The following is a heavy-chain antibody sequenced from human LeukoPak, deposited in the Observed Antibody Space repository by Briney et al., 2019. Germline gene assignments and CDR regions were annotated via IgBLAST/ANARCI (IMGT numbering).Heavy chain of an antibody. CDR1: GFTVSSNY. D-gene: IGHD6-6*01. CDR3: AKSTKYSSSSPFDY. V-gene: IGHV3-53*01. CDR2: IYSGGST. Sequence: GGSLRLSCAASGFTVSSNYMSWVRQAPGKGLEWVSVIYSGGSTYYADSVKGRFTISRDNSKNTLYLQMNSLRAEDTAVYYCAKSTKYSSSSPFDYWGQGTLVTVSS. J-gene: IGHJ4*02.